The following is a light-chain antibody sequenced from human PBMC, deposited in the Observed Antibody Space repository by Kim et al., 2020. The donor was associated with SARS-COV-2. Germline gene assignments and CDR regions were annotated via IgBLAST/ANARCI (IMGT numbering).Light chain of an antibody. J-gene: IGKJ3*01. V-gene: IGKV1-13*02. CDR1: QGISSA. CDR3: QQFNSFPRT. CDR2: DAS. Sequence: ASVGDRVTITCRASQGISSALAWYQQKPGRAPKLLIYDASSLEGGVPSRFSGSGSGTDFTLTISSLQPEDFATYYCQQFNSFPRTFGPGTKVDIK.